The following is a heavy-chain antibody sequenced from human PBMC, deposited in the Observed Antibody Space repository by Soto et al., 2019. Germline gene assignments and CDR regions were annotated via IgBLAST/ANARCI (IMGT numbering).Heavy chain of an antibody. CDR1: GFTFSSYA. V-gene: IGHV3-30-3*01. CDR3: ARDSYYDFWSGYRGDGFDP. D-gene: IGHD3-3*01. CDR2: ISYDGSNK. Sequence: PGGSLRLSCAASGFTFSSYAMHWVRQAPGKGLEWVAVISYDGSNKYYADSVKGRFTISRDNSKNTLYLQMNSLRAEDTAVYYCARDSYYDFWSGYRGDGFDPWGQGTLVTVSS. J-gene: IGHJ5*02.